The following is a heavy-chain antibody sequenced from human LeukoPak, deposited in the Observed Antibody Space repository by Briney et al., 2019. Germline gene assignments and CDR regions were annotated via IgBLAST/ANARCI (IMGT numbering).Heavy chain of an antibody. J-gene: IGHJ4*02. D-gene: IGHD1-26*01. Sequence: SVKVSCKASGYTFTSYGISWVRQAPGQGLEWMGGIIPIFGTANYAQKFQGRVTITADESTSTAYMELSSLRSEDTAVYYCAREVTSYRKALYYFDYWGQGTVVTVSA. CDR3: AREVTSYRKALYYFDY. CDR2: IIPIFGTA. V-gene: IGHV1-69*13. CDR1: GYTFTSYG.